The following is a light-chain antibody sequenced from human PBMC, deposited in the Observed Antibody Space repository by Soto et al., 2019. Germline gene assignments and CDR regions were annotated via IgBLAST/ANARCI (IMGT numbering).Light chain of an antibody. CDR2: WAS. V-gene: IGKV4-1*01. J-gene: IGKJ4*01. CDR3: QQYYSRPPGLT. Sequence: DIVVIQSPDSLAVSLGECATINCKSSQSLLFSSNNKNYLAWYQQKPGQPPKLIIYWASTRESGVPDRFSASGSGTDFTLTISSLQAEDVAVYYCQQYYSRPPGLTFGGGTKVEIK. CDR1: QSLLFSSNNKNY.